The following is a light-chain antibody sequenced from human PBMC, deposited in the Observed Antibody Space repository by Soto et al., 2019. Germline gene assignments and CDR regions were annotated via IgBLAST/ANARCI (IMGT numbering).Light chain of an antibody. J-gene: IGKJ4*01. CDR1: QSVGGD. Sequence: IVMTQSPATLSVSTGERATLSCRASQSVGGDLAWYQRKPDQAPRLLIYGASSRAPGIPARVSGSGSGTEFTLTISSLQSEDIAVYYCQQYENWPPLTFGGGTKVDIK. CDR3: QQYENWPPLT. CDR2: GAS. V-gene: IGKV3-15*01.